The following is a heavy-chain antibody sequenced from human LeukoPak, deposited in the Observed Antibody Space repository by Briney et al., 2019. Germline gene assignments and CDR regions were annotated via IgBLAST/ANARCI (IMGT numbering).Heavy chain of an antibody. CDR1: GYTFTGYY. D-gene: IGHD3-3*01. CDR3: ARESDYDFWSGYIWFDP. V-gene: IGHV1-2*02. CDR2: INPNSGGT. J-gene: IGHJ5*02. Sequence: ASVKVSCKASGYTFTGYYMHWVRQAPGQGLVLMGWINPNSGGTNYAQKFQGRVTMTRDTSISTAYMELSRLRSDDTAVYYCARESDYDFWSGYIWFDPWGQGTLVTVSS.